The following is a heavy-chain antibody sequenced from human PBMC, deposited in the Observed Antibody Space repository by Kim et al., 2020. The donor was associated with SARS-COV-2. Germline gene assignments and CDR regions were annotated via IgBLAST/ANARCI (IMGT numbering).Heavy chain of an antibody. CDR2: INAGNGNT. D-gene: IGHD6-13*01. J-gene: IGHJ4*02. Sequence: ASVKVSCKASGYTFTSYAMHWVRQAPGQRLEWMGWINAGNGNTKYSQKFQGRVTITRDTSASTAYMELSSLRSEDTAVYYCARRAPAAGGGEDYWGQGTLVTVSS. V-gene: IGHV1-3*01. CDR3: ARRAPAAGGGEDY. CDR1: GYTFTSYA.